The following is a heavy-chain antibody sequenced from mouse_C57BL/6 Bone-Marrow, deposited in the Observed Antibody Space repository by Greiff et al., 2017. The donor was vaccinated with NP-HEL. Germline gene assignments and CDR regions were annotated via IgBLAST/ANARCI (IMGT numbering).Heavy chain of an antibody. J-gene: IGHJ1*03. Sequence: QVQLQQPGAELVRPGSSVKLSCKASGYTFTSYWMHWVKQRPIQGLEWIGNIDPSDSETHYNQKFKDKATLTVDKSSSTAYMQLSSLTSEDSAVYYCAREGYDGYFYWYFDVWGTGTTVTVSS. D-gene: IGHD2-3*01. CDR3: AREGYDGYFYWYFDV. CDR2: IDPSDSET. V-gene: IGHV1-52*01. CDR1: GYTFTSYW.